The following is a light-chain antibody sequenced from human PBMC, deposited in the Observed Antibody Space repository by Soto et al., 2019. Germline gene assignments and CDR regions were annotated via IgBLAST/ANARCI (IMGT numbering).Light chain of an antibody. Sequence: QSALTQPASVSGSPGQSITISCTGTSSDVGRFNFVSWFQQHPGKAPKLLIYEVFKRPSEIPARFSASKSGNTASLIVSGLQPEDEAEYFCSSFADGFNVVFGGGTKLTVL. V-gene: IGLV2-8*01. CDR1: SSDVGRFNF. CDR3: SSFADGFNVV. J-gene: IGLJ2*01. CDR2: EVF.